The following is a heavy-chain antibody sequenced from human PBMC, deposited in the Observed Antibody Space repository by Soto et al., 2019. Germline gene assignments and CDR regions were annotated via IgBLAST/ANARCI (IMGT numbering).Heavy chain of an antibody. CDR2: IYSGGST. Sequence: EVHLVETGGGLIQPGGSLRLSCAASGLSVSSSDMSWVRQASGKGLEWVSVIYSGGSTNDADSVKGRFTISRDNSKNKVHLQMNSLRVDDTAVYFCSTSSRNEYHFAMDAWGQGTTVIVSS. CDR1: GLSVSSSD. CDR3: STSSRNEYHFAMDA. J-gene: IGHJ6*02. D-gene: IGHD6-6*01. V-gene: IGHV3-53*02.